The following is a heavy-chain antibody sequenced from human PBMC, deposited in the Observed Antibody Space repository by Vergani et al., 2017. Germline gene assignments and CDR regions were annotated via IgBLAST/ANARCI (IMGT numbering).Heavy chain of an antibody. D-gene: IGHD4-23*01. CDR3: ARGGGGNLWYYYYGMDV. Sequence: QVQLQESGPGLVKPSETLSLTCTVSGGSISSYYWSWIRQPPGKGLEWIGYIYYSGSTNYNPSLKSRVTISVDTSKNQFSLKLSSVTAADTAVYYCARGGGGNLWYYYYGMDVWGQGTTVTVSS. J-gene: IGHJ6*02. V-gene: IGHV4-59*01. CDR2: IYYSGST. CDR1: GGSISSYY.